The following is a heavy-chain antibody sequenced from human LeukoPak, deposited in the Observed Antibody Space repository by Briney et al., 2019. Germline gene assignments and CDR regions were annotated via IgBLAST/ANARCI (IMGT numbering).Heavy chain of an antibody. CDR2: IYYSGST. J-gene: IGHJ4*02. D-gene: IGHD2-21*02. CDR1: GGSISSYY. CDR3: ARDRGVTDTEFDY. V-gene: IGHV4-59*01. Sequence: SETLSLTCTVSGGSISSYYWSWIRQPPGKGLEWIGYIYYSGSTNYNPSLKSRVTISVDTSKNQSSLKLSSVTAADTAVYYCARDRGVTDTEFDYWGQGTLVTVSS.